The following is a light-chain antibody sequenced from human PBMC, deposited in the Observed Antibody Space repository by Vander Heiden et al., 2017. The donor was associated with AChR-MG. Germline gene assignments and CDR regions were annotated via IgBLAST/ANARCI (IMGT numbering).Light chain of an antibody. CDR2: QGF. V-gene: IGLV3-1*01. Sequence: SYALTQPPPVSVSPGQTASITCSGDNLGDKYACWYQQKPGQSPVLVIYQGFKRPSGIPERFSGSNSGNTATLTISGTQAMDEADYYCQAWDSSTVVVFGGGTKLTVL. J-gene: IGLJ2*01. CDR1: NLGDKY. CDR3: QAWDSSTVVV.